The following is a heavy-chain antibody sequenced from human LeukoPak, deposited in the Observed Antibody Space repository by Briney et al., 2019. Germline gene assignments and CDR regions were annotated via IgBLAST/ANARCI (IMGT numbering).Heavy chain of an antibody. J-gene: IGHJ4*02. CDR2: IRYDGSNK. CDR3: AKDLGGPYGSGSYYSN. D-gene: IGHD3-10*01. V-gene: IGHV3-30*02. CDR1: GFTFSSYG. Sequence: GRSLRLSCAASGFTFSSYGMHWVRQAPGKGLEWVAFIRYDGSNKYYADSVKGRFTISRDNSKNTLYLQMNSLRAEDTAVYYCAKDLGGPYGSGSYYSNWGQGTLVTVSS.